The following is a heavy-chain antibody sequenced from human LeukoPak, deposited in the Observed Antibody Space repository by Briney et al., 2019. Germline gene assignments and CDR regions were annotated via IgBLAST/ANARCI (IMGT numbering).Heavy chain of an antibody. V-gene: IGHV4-34*01. J-gene: IGHJ5*02. Sequence: PSETLSLTCAVYGGSFSGYYWSWIRQPPGKGLEWIGEINHSGSTNYNPSLKSRVTISVDTSKNQFSLKLSSVTAADTAVYYCARHKDGDYMFDPWGQGTLVTVSS. CDR3: ARHKDGDYMFDP. CDR1: GGSFSGYY. CDR2: INHSGST. D-gene: IGHD4-17*01.